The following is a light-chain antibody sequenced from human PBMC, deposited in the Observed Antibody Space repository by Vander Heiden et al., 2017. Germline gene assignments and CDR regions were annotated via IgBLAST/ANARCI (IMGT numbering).Light chain of an antibody. V-gene: IGLV2-14*01. CDR3: SSYTASTTVV. CDR2: DVT. Sequence: QSALTQPAAVSGSPGQSITIACTGTSSDVGAYNYVSWYQQHPCKAPKLIIYDVTTRPSVVSYRFSGSKSAYTASLTISGLQAEDEADYYCSSYTASTTVVFGGGTKLTVL. J-gene: IGLJ2*01. CDR1: SSDVGAYNY.